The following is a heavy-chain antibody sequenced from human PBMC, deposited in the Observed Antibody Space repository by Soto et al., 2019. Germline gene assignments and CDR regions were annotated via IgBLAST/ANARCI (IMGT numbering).Heavy chain of an antibody. J-gene: IGHJ6*04. CDR1: GFTLGAYT. Sequence: GGSLKLACTGCGFTLGAYTMSWVRQAPGKGLEWVGSIRSTAYGAPTDVAASVKGRFTISRDDSNGTAYLQMNSLKTEDAAVYYCTRIKEWLIRRRFCYYGMDVWGEGTTVTVSS. CDR2: IRSTAYGAPT. D-gene: IGHD6-19*01. CDR3: TRIKEWLIRRRFCYYGMDV. V-gene: IGHV3-49*04.